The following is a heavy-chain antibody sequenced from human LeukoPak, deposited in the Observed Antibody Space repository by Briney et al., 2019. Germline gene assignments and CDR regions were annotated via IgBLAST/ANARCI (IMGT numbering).Heavy chain of an antibody. CDR1: GYTFTSYY. D-gene: IGHD6-19*01. CDR3: ARENSIAVAGTGLYYYYYMDV. CDR2: INPSGGSK. V-gene: IGHV1-46*01. Sequence: RASVKVSCKASGYTFTSYYMHWVRQAPGQGLEWMGIINPSGGSKSYAQKFQGRVTMTRDTHTSSVYMALSSLSSEDTAVYYCARENSIAVAGTGLYYYYYMDVWGKGTTVTVSS. J-gene: IGHJ6*03.